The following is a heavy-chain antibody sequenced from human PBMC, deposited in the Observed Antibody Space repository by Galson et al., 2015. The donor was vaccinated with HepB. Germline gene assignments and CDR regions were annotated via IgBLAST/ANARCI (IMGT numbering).Heavy chain of an antibody. CDR3: ALARDPNPTYYSSVNYGMDV. V-gene: IGHV1-69*13. D-gene: IGHD2-2*01. J-gene: IGHJ6*02. Sequence: SVKVSCKASGGTFSKYAITWVRQAPGQGLEWMGGIIPFFGTPIYAQRFQGRVTITADESTTTAHMELSSLRSDDTAVFYCALARDPNPTYYSSVNYGMDVWGQGTMVTVSS. CDR2: IIPFFGTP. CDR1: GGTFSKYA.